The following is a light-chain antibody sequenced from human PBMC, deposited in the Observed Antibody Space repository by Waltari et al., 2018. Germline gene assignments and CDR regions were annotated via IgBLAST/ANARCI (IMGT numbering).Light chain of an antibody. J-gene: IGLJ3*02. CDR2: VNSDGSP. CDR1: SGHSSHV. Sequence: SLSASLGASVKLTCTLSSGHSSHVIAWLQQQPETGPRYLMKVNSDGSPTKGDEIPDRFSGSSSGAERYLTISSVQPEDEADYYCQTGGHGTWVFGGGTKLTVL. CDR3: QTGGHGTWV. V-gene: IGLV4-69*01.